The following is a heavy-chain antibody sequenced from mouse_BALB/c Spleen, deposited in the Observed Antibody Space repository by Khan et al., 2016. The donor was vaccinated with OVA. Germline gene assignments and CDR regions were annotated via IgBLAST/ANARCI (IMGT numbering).Heavy chain of an antibody. Sequence: VQLQQSGAELARPGASVKMSCKASGFTFTSYTMHWVKQRPGQGLEWIGYISPSSGYTNYNQKFKDKATLTADKSSSTAYMQLRSLTSEDSAVYYCAREGAYYRSDGWFAYWGQGTLVTVSA. CDR1: GFTFTSYT. D-gene: IGHD2-14*01. CDR2: ISPSSGYT. V-gene: IGHV1-4*01. CDR3: AREGAYYRSDGWFAY. J-gene: IGHJ3*01.